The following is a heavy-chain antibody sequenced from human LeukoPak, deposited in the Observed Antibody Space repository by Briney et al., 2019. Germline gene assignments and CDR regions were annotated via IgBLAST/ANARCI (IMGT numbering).Heavy chain of an antibody. J-gene: IGHJ4*02. CDR2: ISSSINYI. V-gene: IGHV3-21*01. D-gene: IGHD1-14*01. CDR1: GFTFSSYT. CDR3: ARSRTSSPYDKNLNF. Sequence: GSLRLSCAASGFTFSSYTMSWVREAPGKGLEWVASISSSINYIYHADSIKGRFTISRDDAQNSVYLQMNSLKDEDTAVYYCARSRTSSPYDKNLNFWGQGTLVIVSS.